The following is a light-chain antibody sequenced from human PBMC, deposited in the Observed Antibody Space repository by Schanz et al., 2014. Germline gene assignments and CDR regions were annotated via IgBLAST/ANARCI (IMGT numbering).Light chain of an antibody. CDR2: EAS. CDR1: RSVRTN. V-gene: IGKV3D-15*01. Sequence: DIVMTQSPATLSVSLGERVTLSCRASRSVRTNLAWYQQKRGQAPRLLMNEASMRATGVSDRFSGSGSGTDFTLTISSLQSEDIATYYCQHYTTWPRAFGQGTELEIK. CDR3: QHYTTWPRA. J-gene: IGKJ1*01.